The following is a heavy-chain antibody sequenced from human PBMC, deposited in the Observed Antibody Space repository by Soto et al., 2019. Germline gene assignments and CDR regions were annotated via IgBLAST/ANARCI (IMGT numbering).Heavy chain of an antibody. CDR2: ISYDGSNK. Sequence: QVQLVESGGGVVQPGRSLRLSCAASGFTFSSYAMHWVRQAPGKGLERVAVISYDGSNKYYADSVKGRFTISRDNSKNTLYLQMNSLRAEDTAVYYCARDGGFYYDSSGYYSDYWGQGTLVTVSS. CDR1: GFTFSSYA. J-gene: IGHJ4*02. D-gene: IGHD3-22*01. V-gene: IGHV3-30-3*01. CDR3: ARDGGFYYDSSGYYSDY.